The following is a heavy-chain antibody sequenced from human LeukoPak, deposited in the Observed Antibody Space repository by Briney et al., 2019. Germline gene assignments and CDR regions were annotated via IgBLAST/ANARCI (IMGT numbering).Heavy chain of an antibody. Sequence: ETLSLTCTVSGGSISSYYWSWIRQPPGKGLEWVSAISGSGDSTNYADSVKGRFTISRDNSKNTLYLQMNSLRAEDTALYYCAKDHVLDAFDIWGQGTMVTVSS. CDR1: GGSISSYY. V-gene: IGHV3-23*01. D-gene: IGHD6-6*01. CDR3: AKDHVLDAFDI. CDR2: ISGSGDST. J-gene: IGHJ3*02.